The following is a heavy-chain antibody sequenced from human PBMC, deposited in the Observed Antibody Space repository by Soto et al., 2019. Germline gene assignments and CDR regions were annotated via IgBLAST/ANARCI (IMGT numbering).Heavy chain of an antibody. CDR2: ISGSGGST. J-gene: IGHJ6*02. D-gene: IGHD6-25*01. CDR1: GFTFSSYA. Sequence: VGSLRLSCAASGFTFSSYAMSWVRQAPGKGLEWVSAISGSGGSTYYADSVKGRFTISRDNSKNTLYLQMNSLRVEDTAVYYCAKSGHYYYYGKDVWGQWTTVTVSS. CDR3: AKSGHYYYYGKDV. V-gene: IGHV3-23*01.